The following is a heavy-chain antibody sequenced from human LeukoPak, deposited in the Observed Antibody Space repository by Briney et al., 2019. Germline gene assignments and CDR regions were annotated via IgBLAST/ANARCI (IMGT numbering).Heavy chain of an antibody. CDR2: IYTSETT. CDR1: GGSISSYY. Sequence: SETLSLTCTVSGGSISSYYWSRIRQPAGKGLEWIGRIYTSETTNYNPSLKSRVTMSVDTSKNQFSLKLSSVTAADTAVYYCARESLTQIYTNSAYYSYYFLDVWGKGTTVTVSS. CDR3: ARESLTQIYTNSAYYSYYFLDV. V-gene: IGHV4-4*07. J-gene: IGHJ6*03. D-gene: IGHD3-16*01.